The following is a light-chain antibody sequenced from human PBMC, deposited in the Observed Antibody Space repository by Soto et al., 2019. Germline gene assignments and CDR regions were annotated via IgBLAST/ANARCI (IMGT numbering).Light chain of an antibody. CDR3: QQYNDWPS. V-gene: IGKV3-15*01. CDR1: QSVSAN. J-gene: IGKJ1*01. Sequence: EIVMTQSPATLSVSPGERATLSCRASQSVSANLAWYQQKPGQAPSLLIYAASTRATGIPARFSGRGSRTEPAITISSLQSEDFAGYYCQQYNDWPSFGQGTKEEIK. CDR2: AAS.